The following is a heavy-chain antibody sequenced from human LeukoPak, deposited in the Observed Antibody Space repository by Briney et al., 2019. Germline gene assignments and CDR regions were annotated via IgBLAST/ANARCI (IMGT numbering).Heavy chain of an antibody. CDR3: ARGSPSYAQWHFDL. J-gene: IGHJ2*01. V-gene: IGHV1-2*04. CDR2: IIPNTGGT. CDR1: GYTITNYY. Sequence: ASVKVSCKASGYTITNYYLHWVRQAPGQGLEWMGWIIPNTGGTNYAQKFQDWVTMSSDTSISTAYMELSSLRSDDTAVYYCARGSPSYAQWHFDLWGRGTLVTVSS. D-gene: IGHD2/OR15-2a*01.